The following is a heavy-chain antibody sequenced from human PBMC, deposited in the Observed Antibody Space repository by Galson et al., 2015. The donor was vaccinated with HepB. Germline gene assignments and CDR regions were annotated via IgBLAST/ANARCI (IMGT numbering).Heavy chain of an antibody. CDR1: GFMFSGYW. CDR3: ARNRGYETFDY. V-gene: IGHV3-7*03. CDR2: IKDGGSIK. Sequence: SLRLSCAASGFMFSGYWMNWVRQAPGKGLEWVANIKDGGSIKYYVDSVTGRFTISRDNTRNILYLQMNGLRAEDTAVYFCARNRGYETFDYWGQGDLGTVSS. J-gene: IGHJ4*02. D-gene: IGHD5-12*01.